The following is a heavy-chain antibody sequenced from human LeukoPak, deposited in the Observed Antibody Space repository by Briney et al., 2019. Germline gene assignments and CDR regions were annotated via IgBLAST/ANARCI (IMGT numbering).Heavy chain of an antibody. D-gene: IGHD5-24*01. CDR2: IKQDGSEK. CDR3: APEIEN. J-gene: IGHJ1*01. V-gene: IGHV3-7*01. CDR1: GLTFSSYL. Sequence: GGSLRLSCAASGLTFSSYLMSWVRQAPGKGLEWVASIKQDGSEKYYMDSVKGRFTISRDNAKNSLYLQMNSLRAEDTAVYYCAPEIENWGQGTLVTVSS.